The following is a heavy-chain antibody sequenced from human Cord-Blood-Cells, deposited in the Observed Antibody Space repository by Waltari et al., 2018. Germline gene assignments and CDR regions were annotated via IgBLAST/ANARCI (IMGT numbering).Heavy chain of an antibody. CDR3: ARGGYCSSTSCSWFDP. D-gene: IGHD2-2*01. CDR1: GYTFTSYD. V-gene: IGHV1-8*01. J-gene: IGHJ5*02. CDR2: MNPNKGNT. Sequence: QVQLVQSGAEVKKPGASVKVSCKASGYTFTSYDINWVRQATGQGLEWMGWMNPNKGNTGYAQKFQCRVTMTRNTSISTAYMELSSLRSEDTAVYYCARGGYCSSTSCSWFDPWGQGTLVTVSS.